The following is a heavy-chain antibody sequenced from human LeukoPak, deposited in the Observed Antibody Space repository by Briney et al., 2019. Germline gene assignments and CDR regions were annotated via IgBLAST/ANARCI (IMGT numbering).Heavy chain of an antibody. CDR2: TYYRSKWYN. J-gene: IGHJ4*02. D-gene: IGHD3-22*01. Sequence: SQTLSLTCAISGDSVSSNSAAWNWIRQSPSRGLEWLGRTYYRSKWYNDYAVSVKSRITINPDTSKNQFSLQLSSVTAADTAVYYCARVGYYDSSAYYYWGQGTLVTVSS. V-gene: IGHV6-1*01. CDR1: GDSVSSNSAA. CDR3: ARVGYYDSSAYYY.